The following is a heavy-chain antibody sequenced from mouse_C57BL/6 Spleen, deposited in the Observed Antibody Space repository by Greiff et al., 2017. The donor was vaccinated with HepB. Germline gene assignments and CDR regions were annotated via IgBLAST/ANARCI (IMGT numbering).Heavy chain of an antibody. CDR3: APYYYGSSPAWFAY. Sequence: VQLQQSGAELVKPGASVKLSCKASGYTFTSYWMHWVKQRPGQGLEWIGMIHPNSGSTNYNEKFKSKATLTVDKSSSTAYMQLSSLTSEDSAVYYCAPYYYGSSPAWFAYWGQGTLVTVSA. CDR1: GYTFTSYW. J-gene: IGHJ3*01. D-gene: IGHD1-1*01. V-gene: IGHV1-64*01. CDR2: IHPNSGST.